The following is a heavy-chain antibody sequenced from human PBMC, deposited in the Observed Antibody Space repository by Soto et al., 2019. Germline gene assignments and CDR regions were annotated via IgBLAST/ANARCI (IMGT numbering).Heavy chain of an antibody. J-gene: IGHJ4*02. CDR2: TYTSGST. CDR3: ARVGGSYGYYGY. Sequence: LSLTCTVSGRSISRYYWSWIRQPAGKGLEWIGRTYTSGSTNYNPSLKSRVTMSVDTSKNQFSLKLSSVTAADTAVYYCARVGGSYGYYGYWGQVTLVTVCS. V-gene: IGHV4-4*07. D-gene: IGHD5-18*01. CDR1: GRSISRYY.